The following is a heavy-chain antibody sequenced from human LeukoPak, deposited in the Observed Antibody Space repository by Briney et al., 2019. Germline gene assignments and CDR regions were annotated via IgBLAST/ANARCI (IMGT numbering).Heavy chain of an antibody. Sequence: GESLKISCKGSGYSFTSYWIGWVRQMPGKGLEWTGIIYPGDSDTRYSPSFQGQVTISADKSISTAYLQWSSLKASDTAMYYCARHGYYDSSGYSYYYYGMDVWGQGTTVTVSS. CDR1: GYSFTSYW. V-gene: IGHV5-51*01. J-gene: IGHJ6*02. D-gene: IGHD3-22*01. CDR2: IYPGDSDT. CDR3: ARHGYYDSSGYSYYYYGMDV.